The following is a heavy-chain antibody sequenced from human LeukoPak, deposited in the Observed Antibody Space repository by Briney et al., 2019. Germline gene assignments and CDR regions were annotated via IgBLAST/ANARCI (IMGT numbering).Heavy chain of an antibody. V-gene: IGHV4-59*01. CDR3: ARGRGWFDP. CDR1: GGSISSYY. CDR2: IYYSGST. Sequence: SETLSLTCTVSGGSISSYYWSWIRQPPGKGLEWIGYIYYSGSTHYNPSLKSRVTISVDTSKNQFSLKLSSVTAADTAVYYCARGRGWFDPWGQGTLVTVSS. J-gene: IGHJ5*02.